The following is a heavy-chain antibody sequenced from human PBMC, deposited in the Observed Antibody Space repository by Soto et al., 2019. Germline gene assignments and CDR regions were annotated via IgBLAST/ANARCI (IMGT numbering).Heavy chain of an antibody. J-gene: IGHJ6*02. CDR2: ISSSSSYI. CDR1: GFTFSSYS. Sequence: GGSLRLSCAASGFTFSSYSMNWVRQAPGKGLEWVSSISSSSSYIYYADSVKGRFTISRDNAKNSLYLQMNSLRAEDTAVYYCARAFGGYDGSYYYYGMDVWGQGTTVTVSS. D-gene: IGHD5-12*01. CDR3: ARAFGGYDGSYYYYGMDV. V-gene: IGHV3-21*01.